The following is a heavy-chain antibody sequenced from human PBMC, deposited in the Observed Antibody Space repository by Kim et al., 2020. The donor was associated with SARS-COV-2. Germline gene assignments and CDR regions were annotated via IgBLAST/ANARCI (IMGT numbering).Heavy chain of an antibody. CDR3: ASLRPPVNYYYYYGMDV. J-gene: IGHJ6*02. Sequence: SVKRRFTISRDNANNSLYLQMNSLRAEDTAVYYCASLRPPVNYYYYYGMDVWGQGTTVTVSS. V-gene: IGHV3-21*01. D-gene: IGHD4-17*01.